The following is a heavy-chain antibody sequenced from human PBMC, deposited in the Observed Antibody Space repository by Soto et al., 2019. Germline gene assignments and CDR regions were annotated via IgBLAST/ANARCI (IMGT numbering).Heavy chain of an antibody. J-gene: IGHJ4*02. D-gene: IGHD3-10*01. V-gene: IGHV3-23*01. CDR1: GFTFNNYA. CDR3: AKDPSGSGPDFDY. Sequence: PGGSLRLSCAASGFTFNNYAMNWVRQAPGKGLEWVSGITGSGGSTNYADSVKGRFTISRDNSKNTLFLQMNSLRAEDTALYYCAKDPSGSGPDFDYWGQGTLVTVSS. CDR2: ITGSGGST.